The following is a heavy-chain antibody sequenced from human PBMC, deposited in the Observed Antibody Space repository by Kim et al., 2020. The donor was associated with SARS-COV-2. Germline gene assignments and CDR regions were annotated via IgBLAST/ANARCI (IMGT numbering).Heavy chain of an antibody. Sequence: SETLSLTCTVSGGSISSSSYYWGWIRQPPGKGLEWIGSIYYSGSTYYNPSLKSRVTISVDTSKNQFSLKLSSVTAADTAVYYCARQMDNYYGSGSPLVRWGQGTMVTVSS. D-gene: IGHD3-10*01. CDR1: GGSISSSSYY. V-gene: IGHV4-39*01. CDR3: ARQMDNYYGSGSPLVR. CDR2: IYYSGST. J-gene: IGHJ3*01.